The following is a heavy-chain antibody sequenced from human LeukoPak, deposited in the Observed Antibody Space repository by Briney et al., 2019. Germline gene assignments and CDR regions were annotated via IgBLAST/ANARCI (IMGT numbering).Heavy chain of an antibody. D-gene: IGHD3-10*01. J-gene: IGHJ6*04. CDR2: ISYDGSNK. V-gene: IGHV3-30*04. CDR1: GFTLSSYA. CDR3: ARVRVRDCIGLLYYYYGMDV. Sequence: PGRSLSLSCAASGFTLSSYAMHWVREAPSKGRGWVAVISYDGSNKYYTDSVKGRFTISRDNSKHTLYLQMNSLRAEDTAVYYCARVRVRDCIGLLYYYYGMDVWGRGTTVTVSS.